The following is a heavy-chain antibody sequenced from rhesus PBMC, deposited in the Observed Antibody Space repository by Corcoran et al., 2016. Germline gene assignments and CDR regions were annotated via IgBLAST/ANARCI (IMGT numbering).Heavy chain of an antibody. J-gene: IGHJ4*01. CDR3: AREDSYSYFDY. D-gene: IGHD5-36*02. CDR2: ISGSSSST. Sequence: EAQLVESGGGLVQPGGSLRLSCAASGFTFSDHYMDRVRQAPGKGLEWVSIISGSSSSTYYPDSVRGRFTISRDNAKNTLYLQMNSPRAEDTAVYYCAREDSYSYFDYWGQGVLVTVSS. CDR1: GFTFSDHY. V-gene: IGHV3-37*01.